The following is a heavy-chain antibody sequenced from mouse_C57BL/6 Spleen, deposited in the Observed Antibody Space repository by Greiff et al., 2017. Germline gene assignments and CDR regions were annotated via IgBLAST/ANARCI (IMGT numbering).Heavy chain of an antibody. CDR1: GYTFTDYE. CDR2: IDPETGGT. J-gene: IGHJ1*03. Sequence: QVQLQQSGAELVRPGASVTLSCKASGYTFTDYEMHWVKQTPVHGLEWIGAIDPETGGTAYNQKFKGKAILTADKSSSTAYMELRSLTSEDSAVYYCTRGDGSRVYWYFDVWGTGTTVTVSS. D-gene: IGHD1-1*01. CDR3: TRGDGSRVYWYFDV. V-gene: IGHV1-15*01.